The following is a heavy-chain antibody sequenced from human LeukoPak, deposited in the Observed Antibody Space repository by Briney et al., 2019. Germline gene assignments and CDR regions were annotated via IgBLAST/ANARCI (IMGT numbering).Heavy chain of an antibody. J-gene: IGHJ3*02. Sequence: SETLSLTCTVSGGSISSGDYYWSWIRQPPGKGLEWIGYIYYSGSTYYNPSLKSRVTISVDTSKNQFSLKLSSVTAADTAVYYCARDRDYSMPFDIWGQGTMVTVSS. V-gene: IGHV4-30-4*01. D-gene: IGHD2-15*01. CDR2: IYYSGST. CDR3: ARDRDYSMPFDI. CDR1: GGSISSGDYY.